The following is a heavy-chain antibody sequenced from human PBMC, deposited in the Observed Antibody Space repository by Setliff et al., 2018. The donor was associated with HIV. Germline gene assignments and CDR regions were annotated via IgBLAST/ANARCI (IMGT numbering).Heavy chain of an antibody. D-gene: IGHD2-15*01. CDR1: GFTFSSYC. CDR3: AREGAETLRMRDWYFDV. CDR2: ISYGSTYI. J-gene: IGHJ2*01. Sequence: GGSLRLSCVASGFTFSSYCMEWFRQAPGKGLEWVSSISYGSTYIYQSDSVRGRFTISRDDAKNSLYLQMNSLRAEDTALYYCAREGAETLRMRDWYFDVWGRGTLVTVSS. V-gene: IGHV3-21*04.